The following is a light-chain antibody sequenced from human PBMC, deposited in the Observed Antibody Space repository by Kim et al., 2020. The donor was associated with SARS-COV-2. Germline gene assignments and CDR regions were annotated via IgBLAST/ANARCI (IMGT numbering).Light chain of an antibody. CDR3: HRYSYGPPST. CDR1: QSIGTN. V-gene: IGKV3-15*01. CDR2: AAS. J-gene: IGKJ1*01. Sequence: DIVMTQSPATLSVSPGERATLSCRASQSIGTNLAWYQQKSGQAPRLLVYAASTRATGISTRFSGSGSGKEFTLAISSLQSEDFAVYYCHRYSYGPPSTFGKGTKVDI.